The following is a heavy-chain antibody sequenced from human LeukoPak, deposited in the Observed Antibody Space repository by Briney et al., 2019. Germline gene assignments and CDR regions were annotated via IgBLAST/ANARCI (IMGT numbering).Heavy chain of an antibody. CDR1: GGSISSSSYY. CDR3: AGTMVRGVIGAFDI. J-gene: IGHJ3*02. Sequence: ETLSLTCTVSGGSISSSSYYWGWIRQPPGKGREWVGSIYYSGSTYYNPSLKSRVTISVDTSKNQFSLKLSSVTAADTAVYYCAGTMVRGVIGAFDIWGQGTMVTVSS. CDR2: IYYSGST. V-gene: IGHV4-39*01. D-gene: IGHD3-10*01.